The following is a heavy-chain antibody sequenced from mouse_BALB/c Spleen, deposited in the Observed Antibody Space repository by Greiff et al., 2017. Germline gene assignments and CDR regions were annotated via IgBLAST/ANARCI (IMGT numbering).Heavy chain of an antibody. D-gene: IGHD2-4*01. Sequence: VQLQQSGAELVRPGVSVKISCKGSGYTFTDYAMHWVKQSHAKSLEWIGVISTYYGDASCNQKFKGKATMTVDKSSSTAYMELARLTSEDSAIYYWARDYAGTVYAMDYWGQGTSVTVSS. J-gene: IGHJ4*01. V-gene: IGHV1S137*01. CDR1: GYTFTDYA. CDR2: ISTYYGDA. CDR3: ARDYAGTVYAMDY.